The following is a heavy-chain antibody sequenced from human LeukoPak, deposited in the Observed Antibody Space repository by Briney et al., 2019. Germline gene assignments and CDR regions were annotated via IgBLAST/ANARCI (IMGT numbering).Heavy chain of an antibody. CDR3: ARGGVIFGFDM. CDR1: GGSINSYY. D-gene: IGHD3-10*01. J-gene: IGHJ3*02. Sequence: TSETLSLTCTVSGGSINSYYWSWIRQPPGKGLEWIGYIYDSGSTNYNPSLKSRVTISVDASKNQFSLKLSSVTAADTAVYYCARGGVIFGFDMWGQGTMVTVSS. V-gene: IGHV4-59*01. CDR2: IYDSGST.